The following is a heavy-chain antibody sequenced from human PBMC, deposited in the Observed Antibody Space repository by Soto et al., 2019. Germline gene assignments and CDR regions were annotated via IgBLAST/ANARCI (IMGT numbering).Heavy chain of an antibody. V-gene: IGHV1-18*01. CDR2: ISAYNGNT. D-gene: IGHD3-3*01. CDR1: GYTFTSYG. CDR3: ARARRITIFGVVPFDP. J-gene: IGHJ5*02. Sequence: ASVKVSCKASGYTFTSYGISWVRQAPGQGLEWMGWISAYNGNTNYAQKLQGRVTMTTDTSTSTAYMELRSLRSDDTAVYYCARARRITIFGVVPFDPWGQGTLVTVSS.